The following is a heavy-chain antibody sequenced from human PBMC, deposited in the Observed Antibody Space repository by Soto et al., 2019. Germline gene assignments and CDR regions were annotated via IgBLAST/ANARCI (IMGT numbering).Heavy chain of an antibody. CDR1: GYTFTTYG. CDR3: ARMGDVPYYYYGMDV. V-gene: IGHV1-18*01. Sequence: QVQLVQSGAEVKKPGASVTVSCKASGYTFTTYGVSWVRQAPGQGLEWLGWINGYNGNAKYAENLQGRVSMTTDTSTSTAYMELRSLRSDDTAVYYCARMGDVPYYYYGMDVWGQGTTVTVYS. J-gene: IGHJ6*02. D-gene: IGHD3-16*01. CDR2: INGYNGNA.